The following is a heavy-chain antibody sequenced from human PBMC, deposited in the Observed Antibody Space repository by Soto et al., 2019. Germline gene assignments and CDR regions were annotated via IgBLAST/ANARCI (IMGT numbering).Heavy chain of an antibody. CDR1: GFDSSYYW. CDR3: ARGPRPSSAGTGAY. Sequence: GGSLRLSCALSGFDSSYYWIQWFRQSPGKGLEWVSRIDPDGTTKNYADSVKGRFSVSRDNAKKTIYLQMNSLPADDTALYYCARGPRPSSAGTGAYWGQGTLVTVSS. J-gene: IGHJ1*01. D-gene: IGHD1-1*01. CDR2: IDPDGTTK. V-gene: IGHV3-74*01.